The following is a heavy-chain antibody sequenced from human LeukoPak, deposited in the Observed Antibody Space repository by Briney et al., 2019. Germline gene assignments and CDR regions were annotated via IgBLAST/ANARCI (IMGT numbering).Heavy chain of an antibody. D-gene: IGHD4-11*01. V-gene: IGHV3-30*02. CDR2: IRYDGSNK. Sequence: QPGGSLRLSCAASGFTFSSYGMHWVRQAPGKGLEWVAFIRYDGSNKYYADSVKGRFTISRDNSKNTLYLQMNSLRAEDTVVYYCAKDMTKASYYYYYMDVWGKGTTVTVSS. J-gene: IGHJ6*03. CDR1: GFTFSSYG. CDR3: AKDMTKASYYYYYMDV.